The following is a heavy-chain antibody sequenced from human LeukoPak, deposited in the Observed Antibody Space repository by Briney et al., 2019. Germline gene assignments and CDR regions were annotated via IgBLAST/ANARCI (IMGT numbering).Heavy chain of an antibody. J-gene: IGHJ5*02. V-gene: IGHV5-51*01. D-gene: IGHD3-3*01. Sequence: GESLKISCTGSGYSFTSYWIGCVRQLTGKGLEWMGIIYPGYSDTRYSPYFQGHVTISADKSISTAYLQWRGLKASDTAMYYCARHPHYYDFWSGYYTSNWFDPWGQGTLVTVSS. CDR2: IYPGYSDT. CDR1: GYSFTSYW. CDR3: ARHPHYYDFWSGYYTSNWFDP.